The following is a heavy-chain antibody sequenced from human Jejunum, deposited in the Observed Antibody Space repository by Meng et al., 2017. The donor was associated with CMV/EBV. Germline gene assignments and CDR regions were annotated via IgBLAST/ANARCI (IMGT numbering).Heavy chain of an antibody. CDR2: IYYSGTT. CDR1: ISNNDYY. D-gene: IGHD3-22*01. V-gene: IGHV4-39*07. CDR3: ARAPFNYYDSSGDPPDY. Sequence: ISNNDYYWGWIRQPPGKGLEWIGNIYYSGTTYYNPSLKSRVTQSVDTSKNQFSLKLSSVTAADTAVYYCARAPFNYYDSSGDPPDYWGQGTLVTVSS. J-gene: IGHJ4*02.